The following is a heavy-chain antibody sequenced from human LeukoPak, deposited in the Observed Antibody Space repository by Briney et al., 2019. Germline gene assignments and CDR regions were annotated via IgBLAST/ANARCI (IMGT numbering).Heavy chain of an antibody. CDR3: ARGRSTGYPYYFEY. D-gene: IGHD5-12*01. Sequence: AASVKVSCKASGYTFTSYDINWVRQATGQGLEWMGWMNPNSGSTGYAQKFQGRVTITRNTSISTAYMELSGLRSEDTAVYYCARGRSTGYPYYFEYWGQGTLLTVSS. CDR2: MNPNSGST. CDR1: GYTFTSYD. V-gene: IGHV1-8*03. J-gene: IGHJ4*02.